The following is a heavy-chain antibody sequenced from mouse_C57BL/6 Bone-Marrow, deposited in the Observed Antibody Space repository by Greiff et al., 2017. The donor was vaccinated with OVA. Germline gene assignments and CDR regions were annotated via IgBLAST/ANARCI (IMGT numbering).Heavy chain of an antibody. J-gene: IGHJ1*03. CDR2: INPNYGTT. CDR1: GYSFTDYN. V-gene: IGHV1-39*01. CDR3: ARKRGGSGSWYFDV. D-gene: IGHD3-2*02. Sequence: EVQLVESGPELVKPGASVKISCKASGYSFTDYNMNWVKQSNGKSLEWIGVINPNYGTTSYNQKFKGKATLTVDQSSSTAYMQLNSLTSEDSAVYYCARKRGGSGSWYFDVWGTGTTVTVSS.